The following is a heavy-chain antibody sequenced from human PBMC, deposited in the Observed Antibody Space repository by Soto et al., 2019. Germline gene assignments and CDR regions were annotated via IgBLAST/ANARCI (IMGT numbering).Heavy chain of an antibody. Sequence: SETLSLTCAVYGGSFSGYYWSWIRQPRVKGLEWIGEINHSGSTNYNPSLKSRVTISVDTSKNQFPLKLSSVTAADTAVYYCARDGDGRMTTNPYYYNGMDVWGPGTTVTVSS. CDR3: ARDGDGRMTTNPYYYNGMDV. CDR2: INHSGST. D-gene: IGHD4-4*01. J-gene: IGHJ6*02. V-gene: IGHV4-34*01. CDR1: GGSFSGYY.